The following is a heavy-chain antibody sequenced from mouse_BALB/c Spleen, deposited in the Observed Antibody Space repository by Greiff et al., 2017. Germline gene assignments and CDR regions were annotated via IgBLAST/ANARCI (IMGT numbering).Heavy chain of an antibody. V-gene: IGHV1-12*01. J-gene: IGHJ3*01. CDR3: ARSWTPTGSAWFAY. CDR1: GYTFTSYN. CDR2: IYPGNGDT. D-gene: IGHD4-1*02. Sequence: QVQLQQPGAELVKPGASVKMSCKASGYTFTSYNMHWVKQTPGQGLEWIGAIYPGNGDTSYNQKFKGKATLTADKSSSTAYMQLSSLTSEDSAVYYCARSWTPTGSAWFAYWGQGTLVTVSA.